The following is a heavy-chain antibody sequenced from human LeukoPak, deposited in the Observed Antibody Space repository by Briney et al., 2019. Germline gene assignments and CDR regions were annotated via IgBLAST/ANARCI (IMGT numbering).Heavy chain of an antibody. CDR3: ARDTPYFYGSGSYLDY. J-gene: IGHJ4*02. Sequence: GGTLRLSCAASGFTFSSYSMNWVRQAPGKGLEWVSSISSSSTYIYYADSVKGRFTISRDNAKNSLYLQMNSLRAADTAVYYCARDTPYFYGSGSYLDYWGQGTLVTVSS. D-gene: IGHD3-10*01. CDR1: GFTFSSYS. CDR2: ISSSSTYI. V-gene: IGHV3-21*01.